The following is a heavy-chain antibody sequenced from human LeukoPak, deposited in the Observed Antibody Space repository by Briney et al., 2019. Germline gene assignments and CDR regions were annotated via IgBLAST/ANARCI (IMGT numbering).Heavy chain of an antibody. V-gene: IGHV3-53*01. D-gene: IGHD1-14*01. J-gene: IGHJ5*02. Sequence: GGSLRLSCAASGFIFSSYAMSWVRQPPGKGLEWVSVIYSGGATYYADSVKGRFTISRDNSKNTLYLQMNSLRAEDTAVYYCARDQVSWGQGTLVTVSS. CDR3: ARDQVS. CDR1: GFIFSSYA. CDR2: IYSGGAT.